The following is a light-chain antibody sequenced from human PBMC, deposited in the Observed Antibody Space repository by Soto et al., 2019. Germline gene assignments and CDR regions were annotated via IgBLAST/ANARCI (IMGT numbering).Light chain of an antibody. J-gene: IGKJ2*01. V-gene: IGKV3-20*01. CDR2: DAS. CDR1: QSLSKSH. CDR3: QHYDNSPPFT. Sequence: EIVLTQSPGTLSLSPGERATLSCRASQSLSKSHLAWYQQKPGQSPRLLIYDASSRATGIADRFSGSGSGTDFTLTISRLEPEDFAVYFCQHYDNSPPFTFGQGT.